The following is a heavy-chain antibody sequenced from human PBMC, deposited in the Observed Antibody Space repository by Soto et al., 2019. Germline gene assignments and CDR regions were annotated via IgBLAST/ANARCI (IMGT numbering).Heavy chain of an antibody. J-gene: IGHJ6*02. CDR3: ARTPRGQWELPYYYYGMDV. CDR1: GFTFSSYA. Sequence: QVQLVESGGGVVQPGRYLRLSCAASGFTFSSYAMHWVRQAPGKGLEWVAVISYDGSNKYYADSVKGRFTISRDNSKNTLYLQMNSLRAEDTAVYYCARTPRGQWELPYYYYGMDVWGQGTTVTVS. D-gene: IGHD1-26*01. CDR2: ISYDGSNK. V-gene: IGHV3-30-3*01.